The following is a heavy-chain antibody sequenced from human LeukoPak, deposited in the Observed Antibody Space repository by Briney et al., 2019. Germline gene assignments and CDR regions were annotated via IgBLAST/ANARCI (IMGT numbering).Heavy chain of an antibody. CDR3: AREGYYGSGSPPSLYFDY. J-gene: IGHJ4*02. CDR1: GFTFRNYV. CDR2: TSSDSNVK. D-gene: IGHD3-10*01. Sequence: GGSLRLSCAASGFTFRNYVIHWVRQAPGKGLEWVAVTSSDSNVKLYADSVKGRFTISRDNSRSTLYLQMNSLRPEDTAIYYCAREGYYGSGSPPSLYFDYWGQGTLVTVSS. V-gene: IGHV3-30-3*01.